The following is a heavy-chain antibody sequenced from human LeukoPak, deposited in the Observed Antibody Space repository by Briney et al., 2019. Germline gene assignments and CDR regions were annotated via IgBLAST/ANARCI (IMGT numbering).Heavy chain of an antibody. J-gene: IGHJ4*02. V-gene: IGHV3-30*18. CDR3: AKDQSWSSSIAVAGILS. D-gene: IGHD6-19*01. CDR2: ISYDGSNK. CDR1: GFTFSSYG. Sequence: PGGSLTLSCAASGFTFSSYGMHWVRQAPGKGLEWVAVISYDGSNKYYADSVKGRFTISRDNSKNTLYLQMNSLRAEDTAVYYCAKDQSWSSSIAVAGILSWGQGTLVTVSS.